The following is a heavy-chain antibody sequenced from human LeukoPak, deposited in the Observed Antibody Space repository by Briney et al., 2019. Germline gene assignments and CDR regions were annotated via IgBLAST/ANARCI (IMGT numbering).Heavy chain of an antibody. CDR2: ISAGGGST. V-gene: IGHV3-23*01. Sequence: PGGSLRLSCAASRFIFSSFAMSWVRQAPGKGLEWVSGISAGGGSTYYADSVKGRFTISRDNSKNTLYLQMNSLRAEDTAVYYCASFNYYDNSGYVSYWGQGTLVTVSS. J-gene: IGHJ4*02. D-gene: IGHD3-22*01. CDR3: ASFNYYDNSGYVSY. CDR1: RFIFSSFA.